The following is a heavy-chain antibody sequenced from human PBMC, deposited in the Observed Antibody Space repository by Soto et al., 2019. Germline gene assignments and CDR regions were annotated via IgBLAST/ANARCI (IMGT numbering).Heavy chain of an antibody. CDR1: GGTFSSYA. V-gene: IGHV1-69*06. Sequence: SVKVSCKASGGTFSSYAISWVRQAPGQGLEWMGGIIPIFGTANYAQKFQGKVTITADKSTSTAYMELSSLRSEDTAVYYCASPAYDFWSGYVYGMDVWGQGTTVTVSS. CDR3: ASPAYDFWSGYVYGMDV. D-gene: IGHD3-3*01. CDR2: IIPIFGTA. J-gene: IGHJ6*02.